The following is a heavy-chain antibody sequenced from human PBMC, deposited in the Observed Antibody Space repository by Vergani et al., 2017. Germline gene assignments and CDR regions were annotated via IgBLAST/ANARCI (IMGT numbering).Heavy chain of an antibody. V-gene: IGHV3-23*01. J-gene: IGHJ3*02. CDR2: ISGSGGST. Sequence: EVQLLESGGGLVQPGGSLRLSCAASGFTFSSYAMSWVRPAPGKGLEGVSAISGSGGSTYYADSVKGRFTISRDNSKNKLYLQMNSLRAEDTAVYYYAKDSPPKVGSGSQSYPDAFDIWGQGTMVTVSS. CDR3: AKDSPPKVGSGSQSYPDAFDI. CDR1: GFTFSSYA. D-gene: IGHD1-26*01.